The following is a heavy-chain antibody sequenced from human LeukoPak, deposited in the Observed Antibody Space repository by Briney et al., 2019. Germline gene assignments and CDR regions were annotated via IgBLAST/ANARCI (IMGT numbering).Heavy chain of an antibody. CDR2: IYYSGSS. Sequence: PSETLSLTCTVSGGSISGYYWSWTRQPPGKGLEWIGYIYYSGSSNYNPSLKSRVSISVDTSKNQFSLKLSSVTAADTAVYYCAKNDYDYVWGSSLRGWFDPWGQGTLVTVSS. CDR3: AKNDYDYVWGSSLRGWFDP. J-gene: IGHJ5*02. V-gene: IGHV4-59*12. CDR1: GGSISGYY. D-gene: IGHD3-16*01.